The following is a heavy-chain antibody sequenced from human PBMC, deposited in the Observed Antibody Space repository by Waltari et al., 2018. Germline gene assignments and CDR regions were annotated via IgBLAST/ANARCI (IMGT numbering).Heavy chain of an antibody. CDR2: IYYSGST. J-gene: IGHJ5*02. CDR3: ARRGRQLRNWFDP. D-gene: IGHD2-2*01. CDR1: GGSISSSSYY. Sequence: QLQLQESGPGLVKPSETLSLTCTVSGGSISSSSYYWGWLRQPPGKGLEWMGSIYYSGSTYYNPSLKSRVTISVDTSKNQFSLKLSSVTAADTAVYYCARRGRQLRNWFDPWGQGTLVTVSS. V-gene: IGHV4-39*01.